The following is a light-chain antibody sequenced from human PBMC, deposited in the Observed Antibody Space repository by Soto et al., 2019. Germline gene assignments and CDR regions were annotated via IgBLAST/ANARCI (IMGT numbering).Light chain of an antibody. V-gene: IGKV3-11*01. CDR1: QSISNF. Sequence: EIVLTQSPATLSLSPGERATLTCRASQSISNFLAWYQQKPGQAPRLLIYDASNRASGIPARFSGSGSGTDFTLTITSLDPEDFAVYYCQHRSNWYTFGQGTKVDIK. CDR2: DAS. CDR3: QHRSNWYT. J-gene: IGKJ2*01.